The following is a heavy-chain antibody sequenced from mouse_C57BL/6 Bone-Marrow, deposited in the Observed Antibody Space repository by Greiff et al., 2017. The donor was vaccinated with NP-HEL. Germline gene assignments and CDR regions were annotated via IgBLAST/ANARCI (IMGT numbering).Heavy chain of an antibody. V-gene: IGHV1-82*01. CDR3: ARNYSNFAY. CDR1: GYAFSSSW. J-gene: IGHJ3*01. Sequence: VQLQQSGPELVKPGASVKISCKASGYAFSSSWMNWVKQRPGKGLEWIGRIYPGDGDTNYNGKFKGKATLTADKSSSTAYMQLSSLTSEDSAVYFCARNYSNFAYWGQGTLVTVSA. CDR2: IYPGDGDT. D-gene: IGHD2-5*01.